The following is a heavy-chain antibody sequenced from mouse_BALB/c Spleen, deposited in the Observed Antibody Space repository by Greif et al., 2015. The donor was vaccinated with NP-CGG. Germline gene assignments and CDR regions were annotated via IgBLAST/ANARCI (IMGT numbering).Heavy chain of an antibody. D-gene: IGHD3-1*01. CDR1: GYSITSDYA. J-gene: IGHJ3*01. V-gene: IGHV3-2*02. Sequence: EVMLVESGPGLVKPSQSLSLTCTVTGYSITSDYAWNWIRQFPGNKLEWMGYISYSGSTSYNPSLKSRISITRDTSKNQVFLQFNSVTTEDTASYYCATRTSSGYRVAYWGQGTLVTVSA. CDR3: ATRTSSGYRVAY. CDR2: ISYSGST.